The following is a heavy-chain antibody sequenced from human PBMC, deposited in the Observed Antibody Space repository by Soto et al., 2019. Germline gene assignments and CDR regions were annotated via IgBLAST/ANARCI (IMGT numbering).Heavy chain of an antibody. J-gene: IGHJ4*02. CDR3: ARAGYSSGWYSDY. CDR2: ISGSGGST. CDR1: GFTFSSYA. Sequence: EVQLLESGGGLVQPGGSLRLSCAASGFTFSSYAMSWVRQAPGKGLEWVSAISGSGGSTYYAYSVKGRFTISRDNSKNKLYLQMNSLRAEDTAVYYCARAGYSSGWYSDYWGQGTLVTVSS. D-gene: IGHD6-19*01. V-gene: IGHV3-23*01.